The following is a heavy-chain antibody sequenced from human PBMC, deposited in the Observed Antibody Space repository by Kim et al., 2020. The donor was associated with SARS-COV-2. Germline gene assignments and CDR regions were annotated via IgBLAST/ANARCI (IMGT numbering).Heavy chain of an antibody. CDR3: ARGGNDSYYLPLDY. J-gene: IGHJ4*02. CDR2: IENGSEKT. Sequence: GGSLRLSCVASGFAITSHAMSWVRQAPGKGLEWVSTIENGSEKTFYADSVKGRFTISRDNFNTLHLQMDSLRAEDTAIYFCARGGNDSYYLPLDYWGQET. V-gene: IGHV3-23*01. D-gene: IGHD1-26*01. CDR1: GFAITSHA.